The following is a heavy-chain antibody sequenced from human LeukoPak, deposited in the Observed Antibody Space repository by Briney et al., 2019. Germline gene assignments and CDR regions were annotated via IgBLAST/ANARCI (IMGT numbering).Heavy chain of an antibody. CDR3: ARPRLVAAGRWFAP. V-gene: IGHV4-4*07. CDR1: GGSISSYY. CDR2: IYTSGST. Sequence: KTSETLSLTCTVSGGSISSYYWSWIRQPAGKGLEWIGRIYTSGSTNYNPSLKSRVTMSVDTSKNQFSLKLSSVTAADPAVYYWARPRLVAAGRWFAPWGQGTLVTVSS. J-gene: IGHJ5*02. D-gene: IGHD2-15*01.